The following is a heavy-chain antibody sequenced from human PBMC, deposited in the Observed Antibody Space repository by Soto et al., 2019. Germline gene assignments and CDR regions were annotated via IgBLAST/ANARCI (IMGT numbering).Heavy chain of an antibody. V-gene: IGHV5-51*01. Sequence: GESLKISCKGSGYSFTSYWIGWVRQMPGKGLEWMGIIYPGDSDTRYSPSFQGQVTISADKSISTAYLQWSSLKASDTAMYYCARRGVGAKFYNWFDPWGQGTLVTVSS. CDR3: ARRGVGAKFYNWFDP. CDR1: GYSFTSYW. J-gene: IGHJ5*02. CDR2: IYPGDSDT. D-gene: IGHD1-26*01.